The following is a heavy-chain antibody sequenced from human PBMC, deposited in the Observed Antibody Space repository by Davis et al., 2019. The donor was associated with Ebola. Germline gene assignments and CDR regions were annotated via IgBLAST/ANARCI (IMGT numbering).Heavy chain of an antibody. D-gene: IGHD6-6*01. CDR2: ISAYNGNT. CDR3: ARGSSKAYYYYGMDV. J-gene: IGHJ6*02. CDR1: GYTFTRYG. Sequence: AASVKVSCKASGYTFTRYGISWVRQAPGQGLEWMGWISAYNGNTNYAQNLQGRVTITTDTSTSTAYMEVSSLRSEDTAVYYCARGSSKAYYYYGMDVWGQGTTVTVSS. V-gene: IGHV1-18*01.